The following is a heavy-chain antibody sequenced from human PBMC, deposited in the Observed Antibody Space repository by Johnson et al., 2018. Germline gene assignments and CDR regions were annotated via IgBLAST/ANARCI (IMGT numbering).Heavy chain of an antibody. Sequence: VQLVESGGGLVKPGGSLRLSCAASGFTFSSYSMNWVRQAPGKGLEWVSSISSSSSYIYYADSVKGRFTISRDNAKNSLYLQMNSLRAEETAVYYCARDDSSGGSAFDIWGQGTMVTVSS. J-gene: IGHJ3*02. CDR1: GFTFSSYS. CDR3: ARDDSSGGSAFDI. CDR2: ISSSSSYI. D-gene: IGHD3-22*01. V-gene: IGHV3-21*01.